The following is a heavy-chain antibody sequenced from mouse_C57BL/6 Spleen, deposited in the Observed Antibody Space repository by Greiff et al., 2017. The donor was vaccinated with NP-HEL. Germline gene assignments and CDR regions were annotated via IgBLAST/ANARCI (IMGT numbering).Heavy chain of an antibody. CDR3: AKGGSYGYDVNYAMDY. CDR2: IDPNSGGT. V-gene: IGHV1-72*01. CDR1: GYTFTSYW. J-gene: IGHJ4*01. Sequence: VQLQQPGAELVKPGASVKLSCKASGYTFTSYWMHWVKQRPGRGLEWIGRIDPNSGGTKYNEKFKSKATLTVDKPSSTAYMQLSSLTSEDSAVYYCAKGGSYGYDVNYAMDYWGQGTSVTVSS. D-gene: IGHD2-2*01.